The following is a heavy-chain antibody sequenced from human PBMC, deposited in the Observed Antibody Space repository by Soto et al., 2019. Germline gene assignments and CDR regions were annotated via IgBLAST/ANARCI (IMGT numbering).Heavy chain of an antibody. CDR3: ARHGQLYNSGWYLNWFDP. Sequence: SETLSLTCTGSGASITITTYYWGWIRKPPGKGLEWIGSVYYSGSTYYNPSLKSRVTISVDTSKNQFSLKLSSVTAADTAVYYCARHGQLYNSGWYLNWFDPWGQGTLVTVS. V-gene: IGHV4-39*01. CDR2: VYYSGST. D-gene: IGHD6-19*01. J-gene: IGHJ5*02. CDR1: GASITITTYY.